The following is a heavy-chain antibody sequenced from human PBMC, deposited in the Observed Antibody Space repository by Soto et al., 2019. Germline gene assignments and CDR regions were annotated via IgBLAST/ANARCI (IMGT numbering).Heavy chain of an antibody. V-gene: IGHV4-59*01. Sequence: SETLSLTCSVSRGSITTNYWGWLRQLPGRGLMQSRYLSYSGTPMYVSSLKGRVTISVDSSKDQFSLKLTSVTAADTAVYYCAWSCCLYGVGYNWFVPCVHRSLAADPS. CDR2: LSYSGTP. CDR3: AWSCCLYGVGYNWFVP. J-gene: IGHJ5*02. CDR1: RGSITTNY. D-gene: IGHD2-8*01.